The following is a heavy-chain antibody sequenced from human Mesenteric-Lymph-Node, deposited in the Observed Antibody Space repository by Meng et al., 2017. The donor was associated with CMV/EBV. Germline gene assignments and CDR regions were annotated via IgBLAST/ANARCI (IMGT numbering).Heavy chain of an antibody. CDR3: ARDEDIVATIALGY. D-gene: IGHD5-12*01. CDR1: GFTFSNYA. V-gene: IGHV3-23*01. J-gene: IGHJ4*02. CDR2: ISGSGGST. Sequence: GESLKISCAASGFTFSNYAMSWVRQAPGKGLEWVSAISGSGGSTYYADSVKGRFTISRDNSKNTLYLQMNSLRSEDTAVYYCARDEDIVATIALGYWGQGTLVTVSS.